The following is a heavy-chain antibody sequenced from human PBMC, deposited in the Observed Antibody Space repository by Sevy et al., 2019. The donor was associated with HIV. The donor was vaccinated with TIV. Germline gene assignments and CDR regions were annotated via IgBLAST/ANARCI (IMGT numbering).Heavy chain of an antibody. D-gene: IGHD4-17*01. CDR1: GFTFSSYA. Sequence: GGSLRLSCAASGFTFSSYATSWVRQAPGKGLEWVSAISGSGGSTYYADSVKGRFTISRDNSKNTLYLQMNSLRAEDTAVYYCAKDYTVTGYFDYWGQGTLVTVSS. J-gene: IGHJ4*02. CDR2: ISGSGGST. V-gene: IGHV3-23*01. CDR3: AKDYTVTGYFDY.